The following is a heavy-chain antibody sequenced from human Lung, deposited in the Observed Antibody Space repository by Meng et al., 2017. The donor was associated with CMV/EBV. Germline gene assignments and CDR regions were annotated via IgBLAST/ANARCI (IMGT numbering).Heavy chain of an antibody. CDR3: ARGGYYDFWSGYSYYYYYGMDV. J-gene: IGHJ6*01. CDR2: IYYSGST. D-gene: IGHD3-3*01. Sequence: SETLSLTCTVSGGSISSYYWSWIRQPPGKGLEWIGYIYYSGSTNYNPSLKSRVTISVDTSKNQFSLKLSSVTAADTAVYYCARGGYYDFWSGYSYYYYYGMDVWXQGHXVTVDS. V-gene: IGHV4-59*01. CDR1: GGSISSYY.